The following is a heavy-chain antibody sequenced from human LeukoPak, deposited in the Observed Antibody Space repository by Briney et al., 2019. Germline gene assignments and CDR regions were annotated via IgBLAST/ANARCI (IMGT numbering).Heavy chain of an antibody. J-gene: IGHJ4*02. Sequence: AVKVSCKASRGTFSSDTISWVRHAPQQGRGWMGRIIPITGLANYAQKFQGRVTITAEKYTSTAYMELSSLRSEDTAVYYCARVDTAMVIDYWGQGTLVTVSS. D-gene: IGHD5-18*01. V-gene: IGHV1-69*02. CDR3: ARVDTAMVIDY. CDR1: RGTFSSDT. CDR2: IIPITGLA.